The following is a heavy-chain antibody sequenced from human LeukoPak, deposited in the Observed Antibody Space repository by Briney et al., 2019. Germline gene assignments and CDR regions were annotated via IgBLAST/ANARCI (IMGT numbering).Heavy chain of an antibody. V-gene: IGHV1-69*05. J-gene: IGHJ4*02. CDR2: IIPIFGTA. CDR3: ARDPLLSGLSYDDY. D-gene: IGHD3-10*01. CDR1: GGTFSSYA. Sequence: SVKVSCKASGGTFSSYAISWVRQAPGQGLEWMGGIIPIFGTANYAQKFQGRVTTTTDESTSTAYMELSSLRSEDTAVYYCARDPLLSGLSYDDYWGQGTLVTVSS.